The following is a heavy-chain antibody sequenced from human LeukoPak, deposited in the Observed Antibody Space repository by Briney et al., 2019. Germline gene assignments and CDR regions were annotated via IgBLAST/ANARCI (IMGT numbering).Heavy chain of an antibody. CDR2: IYYRGAT. D-gene: IGHD2-2*01. CDR1: GGSISSSSYY. J-gene: IGHJ4*02. V-gene: IGHV4-39*01. Sequence: PSETLSLTCTVSGGSISSSSYYWGWIRQPPGKGLEWIGTIYYRGATYYNPSLKSRVTVSVDTSKNQFSLNLSSVTAADTAVYYCASTPLQVVVLPAATLWGQGTLVTVSS. CDR3: ASTPLQVVVLPAATL.